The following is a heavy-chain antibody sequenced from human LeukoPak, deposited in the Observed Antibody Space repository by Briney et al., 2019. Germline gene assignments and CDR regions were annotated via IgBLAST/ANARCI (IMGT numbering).Heavy chain of an antibody. D-gene: IGHD5-12*01. V-gene: IGHV4-59*08. J-gene: IGHJ4*02. CDR1: GGSISSYY. Sequence: PSETLSLTCTVSGGSISSYYWSWIRQPPGKGLEWIGYIYYSGSTNYNPSLKSRVTISVDTSKNRFSLKLSSVTAADTAVYYCARHGSDSGYDYGRYYFDYWGQGTLVTVSS. CDR2: IYYSGST. CDR3: ARHGSDSGYDYGRYYFDY.